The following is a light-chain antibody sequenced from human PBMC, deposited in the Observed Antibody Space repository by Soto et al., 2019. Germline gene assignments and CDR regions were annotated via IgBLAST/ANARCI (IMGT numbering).Light chain of an antibody. J-gene: IGKJ2*01. CDR2: WAS. V-gene: IGKV4-1*01. CDR1: QSVLYSSNNKNF. Sequence: DIVMTQSPDSLAVSLGERAAINCKSSQSVLYSSNNKNFLAWYQQKPGQPPKLLISWASTRESGVPDRFSGGGSGTDFTLTISGLQAEDVAVYFCQQYNDWPPYTFGQGTKLEIK. CDR3: QQYNDWPPYT.